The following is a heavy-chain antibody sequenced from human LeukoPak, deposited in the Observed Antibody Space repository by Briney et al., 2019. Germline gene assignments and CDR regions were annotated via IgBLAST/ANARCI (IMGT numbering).Heavy chain of an antibody. CDR2: TRNKANSYTT. J-gene: IGHJ5*02. Sequence: GGSLRLSCTASGFTFSGHYMAWVRQAPGKGLEWVGRTRNKANSYTTEYAASVKGGFTISRDDSKNSLYLQMNSLKTEDTAVYYCASSSWSKDNWFDPWGQGTLVTVSS. CDR1: GFTFSGHY. V-gene: IGHV3-72*01. D-gene: IGHD6-13*01. CDR3: ASSSWSKDNWFDP.